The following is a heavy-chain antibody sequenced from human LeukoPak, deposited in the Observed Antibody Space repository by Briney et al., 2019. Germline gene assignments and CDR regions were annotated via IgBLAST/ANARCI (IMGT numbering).Heavy chain of an antibody. CDR1: GGTFSSYA. D-gene: IGHD6-19*01. J-gene: IGHJ4*02. CDR3: ARAPVAGTIGDFDY. Sequence: ASVKVSCKASGGTFSSYAISLVRQAPGQGLEWMGGIIPIFGTAKYAQKLQGRVTNTTDESTSTAYMELSSLRSEDTAVYYCARAPVAGTIGDFDYWGQGTLVTVSS. V-gene: IGHV1-69*05. CDR2: IIPIFGTA.